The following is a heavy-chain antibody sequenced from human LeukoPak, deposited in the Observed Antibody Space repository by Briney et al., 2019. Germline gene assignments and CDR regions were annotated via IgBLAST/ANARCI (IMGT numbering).Heavy chain of an antibody. Sequence: PSETLSLTCTVSGGSISSYYWSWVRQAPGRGLEWVSAVSGSGAGTYYADSVKGRFTISRDNSKNTVYLQMNSLRAEDTALYYCAKEFLPRQLPDYWGQGTLVTVSS. CDR3: AKEFLPRQLPDY. CDR1: GGSISSYY. J-gene: IGHJ4*02. D-gene: IGHD1-1*01. CDR2: VSGSGAGT. V-gene: IGHV3-23*01.